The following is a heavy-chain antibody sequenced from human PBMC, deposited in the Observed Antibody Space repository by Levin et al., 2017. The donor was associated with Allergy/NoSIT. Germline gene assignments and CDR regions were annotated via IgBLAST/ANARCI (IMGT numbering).Heavy chain of an antibody. D-gene: IGHD3-10*01. CDR3: ARATNHYYGRGFDY. Sequence: TLSLTCTFSGFSLTTSGMCVSCIRQPPGNALEWLARIDLDDDKYYSTSLKTRLTISRATSTHQVVLTMTSMDHVDTATYYCARATNHYYGRGFDYWGQGTPVTVSS. V-gene: IGHV2-70*11. J-gene: IGHJ4*02. CDR2: IDLDDDK. CDR1: GFSLTTSGMC.